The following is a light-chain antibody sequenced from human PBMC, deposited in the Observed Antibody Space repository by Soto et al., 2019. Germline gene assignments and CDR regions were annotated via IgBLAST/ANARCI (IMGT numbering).Light chain of an antibody. CDR2: QVT. J-gene: IGLJ1*01. CDR1: SSDLAIYNY. Sequence: QSALTQPASVSGSPGQSITISCTGPSSDLAIYNYVSWYQQQPVKAPKLMIYQVTNRPSGVSNRFSGSRSGNTASLTISGLQAEDEAGYYCSSYTDSSNYVFGTGTKVTVL. CDR3: SSYTDSSNYV. V-gene: IGLV2-14*01.